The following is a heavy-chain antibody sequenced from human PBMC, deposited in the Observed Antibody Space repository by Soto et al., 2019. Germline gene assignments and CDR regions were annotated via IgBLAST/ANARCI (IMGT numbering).Heavy chain of an antibody. CDR2: MNPNSGNT. V-gene: IGHV1-8*01. CDR1: GYTFTSYD. J-gene: IGHJ3*02. D-gene: IGHD7-27*01. Sequence: GASVKVSGKASGYTFTSYDINWVRQATGQGLEWMGWMNPNSGNTGYAQKFQGRVTMTRNTSISTAYMELSSLRSEDTAVYYCARLRHWGRAFDIWGQGTMVTVSS. CDR3: ARLRHWGRAFDI.